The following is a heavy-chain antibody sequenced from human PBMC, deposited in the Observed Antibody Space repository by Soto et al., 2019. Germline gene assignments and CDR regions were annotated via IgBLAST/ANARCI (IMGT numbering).Heavy chain of an antibody. D-gene: IGHD6-13*01. CDR3: ARVPPYSSSWYFDL. CDR2: ISAYNGNT. CDR1: GYTFTNYD. Sequence: QVQLVQSGAEVKKPGASVKVSCKASGYTFTNYDINWVRQAPGQGLEWMGWISAYNGNTNYAQKLKGRVTRTTDTSTSTAYMELRSLRSDDTAVYYCARVPPYSSSWYFDLWGRGTLVTVSS. J-gene: IGHJ2*01. V-gene: IGHV1-18*01.